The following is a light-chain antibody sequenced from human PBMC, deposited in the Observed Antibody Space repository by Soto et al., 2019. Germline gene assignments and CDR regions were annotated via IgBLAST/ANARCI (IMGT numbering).Light chain of an antibody. CDR3: QQFNSYPLIT. J-gene: IGKJ5*01. CDR2: DAS. V-gene: IGKV1-13*02. Sequence: AIQLTQSPSSLSASVGDRVTITCRASQGISSALAWYQQKPRKAPKLLIYDASSLESGVPSRFSGSGSGTDFTLTISSMQPEDFATYYCQQFNSYPLITFGQGTRLEIK. CDR1: QGISSA.